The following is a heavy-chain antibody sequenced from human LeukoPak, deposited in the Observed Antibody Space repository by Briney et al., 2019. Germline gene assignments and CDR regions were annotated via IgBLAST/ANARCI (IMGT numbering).Heavy chain of an antibody. D-gene: IGHD7-27*01. CDR1: GFTFSSYW. CDR2: IKQDGSEK. V-gene: IGHV3-7*01. J-gene: IGHJ4*01. CDR3: ARDSSLGVTDY. Sequence: QPGGSLRLSCAASGFTFSSYWMSWVRQAPGKGLEWVANIKQDGSEKYYVDSVKGRFTTSRDNAKNSLYLQMNSLRAEDTAVYYCARDSSLGVTDYWGHGTLVTVSS.